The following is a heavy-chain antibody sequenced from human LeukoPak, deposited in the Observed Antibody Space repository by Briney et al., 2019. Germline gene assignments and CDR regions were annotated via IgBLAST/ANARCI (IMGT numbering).Heavy chain of an antibody. D-gene: IGHD3/OR15-3a*01. CDR3: GTLLDTLERGLDFDY. Sequence: GGSLRLSCAASGFTFSSYWMNWVRQAPGKGLEWVDNIKQDGSEKYYVDSVKGRFTISRDNAKNSLYLQMNSLRAEDTAVYYCGTLLDTLERGLDFDYWGQGTLVTVSS. V-gene: IGHV3-7*01. J-gene: IGHJ4*02. CDR1: GFTFSSYW. CDR2: IKQDGSEK.